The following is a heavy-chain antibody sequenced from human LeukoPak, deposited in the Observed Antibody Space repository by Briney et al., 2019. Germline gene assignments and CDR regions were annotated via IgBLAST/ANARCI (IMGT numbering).Heavy chain of an antibody. CDR2: IYSGGST. Sequence: PGGSLRLSCAASGFTVSSNYMSWVRRAPGKGVEWVSVIYSGGSTYYADSGKGRFTISRDSSKNTLYLQMNSLRAEDTAVYYCARDQKPSGIRGLTIESFWFDPWGQGTLVTVSS. D-gene: IGHD3-10*01. V-gene: IGHV3-53*01. J-gene: IGHJ5*02. CDR3: ARDQKPSGIRGLTIESFWFDP. CDR1: GFTVSSNY.